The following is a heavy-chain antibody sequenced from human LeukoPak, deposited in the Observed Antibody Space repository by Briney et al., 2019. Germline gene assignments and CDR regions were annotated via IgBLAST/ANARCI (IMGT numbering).Heavy chain of an antibody. CDR3: ARGLWTTWFDY. CDR2: INHSGST. Sequence: AESLSLTCAVYGGSFSGYCWSWIRQPPGKGLEWIGEINHSGSTTYNPSLKNRVTISVETPKNQLSLRLSSVTAADTAGYFCARGLWTTWFDYWGQGTLVTVSS. D-gene: IGHD4-17*01. J-gene: IGHJ4*01. V-gene: IGHV4-34*01. CDR1: GGSFSGYC.